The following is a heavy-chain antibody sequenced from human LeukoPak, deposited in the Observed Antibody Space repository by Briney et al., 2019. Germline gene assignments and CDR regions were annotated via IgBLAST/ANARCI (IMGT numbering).Heavy chain of an antibody. Sequence: GGSLRLSCAAPGFTFTNYAMSWVRQAPGKGLEWVSGISGNGISTYYADSVKGRFTISRDNAKNSLYLQMHTLRAEDTAVYYCAGDGTGVLPGDAFDIWSQGTMVTVSS. J-gene: IGHJ3*02. CDR2: ISGNGIST. V-gene: IGHV3-23*01. CDR3: AGDGTGVLPGDAFDI. D-gene: IGHD1-1*01. CDR1: GFTFTNYA.